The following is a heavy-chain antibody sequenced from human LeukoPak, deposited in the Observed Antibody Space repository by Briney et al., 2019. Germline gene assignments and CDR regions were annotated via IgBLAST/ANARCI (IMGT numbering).Heavy chain of an antibody. CDR3: ARGKVPGP. Sequence: SQTLSLTCSVSGGSISSPDYYGTWIRQPRGKGLEWIGSIYYSGTTFYNPSLKSRLTISLDTSKNKFFHILSSVTVADTAVYYCARGKVPGPWGPGTLGTVSS. J-gene: IGHJ5*01. CDR2: IYYSGTT. V-gene: IGHV4-30-4*08. CDR1: GGSISSPDYY.